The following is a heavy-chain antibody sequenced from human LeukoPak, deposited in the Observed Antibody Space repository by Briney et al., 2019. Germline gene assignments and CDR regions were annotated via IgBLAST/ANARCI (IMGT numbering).Heavy chain of an antibody. Sequence: SETLSLTCTVSGGSISSYYWSWIRQPAGKGLEWIGRIYTSGSTNYNPSLKSRVTMSVDTSKNQFSLKLSSVTAADTAVYYCARQTPQYDFWRTARNPHFDYWGQGTLVTVSS. CDR2: IYTSGST. CDR1: GGSISSYY. V-gene: IGHV4-4*07. J-gene: IGHJ4*02. D-gene: IGHD3-3*01. CDR3: ARQTPQYDFWRTARNPHFDY.